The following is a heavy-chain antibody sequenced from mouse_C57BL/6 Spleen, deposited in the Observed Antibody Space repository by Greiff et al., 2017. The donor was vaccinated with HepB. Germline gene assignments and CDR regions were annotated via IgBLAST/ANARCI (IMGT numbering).Heavy chain of an antibody. CDR3: ARTPPWCAY. CDR1: GFTFTDYY. V-gene: IGHV7-3*01. CDR2: IRNKANGYTT. J-gene: IGHJ3*01. Sequence: EVKLVESGGGLVQPGGSLSLSCAASGFTFTDYYMSWVRQPPGKALEWLGFIRNKANGYTTEYSASVKGRFTISRDNSQGILYLQVNALRAEDSATYYCARTPPWCAYWGQGTLVTVSA.